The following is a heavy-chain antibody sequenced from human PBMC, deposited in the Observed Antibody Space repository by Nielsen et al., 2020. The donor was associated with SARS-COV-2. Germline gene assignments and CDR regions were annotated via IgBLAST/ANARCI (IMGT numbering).Heavy chain of an antibody. J-gene: IGHJ6*02. Sequence: GESLKISCAASGFTFSSYWMSWVRQAPGKGLEWVANIKQDGSEKYYVDSVKGRFTISRDNAKNSLYLQMNSLRAEDTAVYYCARGSLDCSSTSCYTWYSYYYYGMDVWGQGTTVTVSS. D-gene: IGHD2-2*02. CDR3: ARGSLDCSSTSCYTWYSYYYYGMDV. V-gene: IGHV3-7*02. CDR1: GFTFSSYW. CDR2: IKQDGSEK.